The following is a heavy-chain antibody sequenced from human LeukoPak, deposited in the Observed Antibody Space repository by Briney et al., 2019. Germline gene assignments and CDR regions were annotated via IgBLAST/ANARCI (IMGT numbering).Heavy chain of an antibody. Sequence: ASVKVSCKASGYTFTGYYMHWVRQAPGQGLEWMGWINPNSGGTNYAQKFQGRVTMTRDTSISTAYMELSRLRSDDTAVYYCAVSRYQLLYVVDAFDIWGQGTMVTVSS. CDR2: INPNSGGT. CDR3: AVSRYQLLYVVDAFDI. D-gene: IGHD2-2*02. CDR1: GYTFTGYY. V-gene: IGHV1-2*02. J-gene: IGHJ3*02.